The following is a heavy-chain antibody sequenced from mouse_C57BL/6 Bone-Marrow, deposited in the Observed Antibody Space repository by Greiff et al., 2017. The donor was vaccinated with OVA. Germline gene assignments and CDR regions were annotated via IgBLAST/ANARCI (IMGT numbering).Heavy chain of an antibody. J-gene: IGHJ3*01. Sequence: EVQLQQSGAELVRPGASVKLSCTASGFNIKDDYMHWVKQRPEQGLEWIGWIDPENGDTEYASKFQGKSTITADTSSNTAYLQLSSLTSEDTAVYYCTTGGFAYWGQGTLVTVSA. CDR2: IDPENGDT. CDR3: TTGGFAY. V-gene: IGHV14-4*01. CDR1: GFNIKDDY.